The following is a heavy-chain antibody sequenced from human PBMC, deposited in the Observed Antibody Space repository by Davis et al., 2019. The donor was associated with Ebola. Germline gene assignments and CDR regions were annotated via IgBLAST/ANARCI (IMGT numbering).Heavy chain of an antibody. CDR1: GGSVSSGSYY. V-gene: IGHV4-61*01. CDR2: IYYSGST. CDR3: ARGCGDGYSYGPDY. J-gene: IGHJ4*02. Sequence: PSETLSLTCTVSGGSVSSGSYYWSWIRQPPGKGLEWIGYIYYSGSTNYNPSLKSRVTISVDTSKNQFSLKLSSVTAADTAVYYCARGCGDGYSYGPDYWGQGTMVTVSS. D-gene: IGHD5-18*01.